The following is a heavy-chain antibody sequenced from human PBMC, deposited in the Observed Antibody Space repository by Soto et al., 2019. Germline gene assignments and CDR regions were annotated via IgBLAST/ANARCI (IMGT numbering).Heavy chain of an antibody. CDR2: INAGNGNT. CDR3: VRTLYGDNVDY. J-gene: IGHJ4*02. D-gene: IGHD4-17*01. CDR1: GYTFTSYA. Sequence: ASVKVSCKASGYTFTSYAMHWVRQAPGQRLEWMGWINAGNGNTEYSQKFQGRVTITRDTSASTAYMQLSSLRSEDTAVYYCVRTLYGDNVDYWGQGTLVTVSS. V-gene: IGHV1-3*01.